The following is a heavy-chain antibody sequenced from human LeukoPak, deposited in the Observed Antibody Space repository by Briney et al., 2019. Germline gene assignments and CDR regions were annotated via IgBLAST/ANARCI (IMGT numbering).Heavy chain of an antibody. V-gene: IGHV3-30*04. Sequence: QAGGSLRLSCAASGFTFSSYAMHWVRQAPGKGLEWVAVISYDGSNKYYADSVKGRFTISRDNSKNTLYLQMNSLRAEDTAVYYCARDKGSGSYLDYWGQGTLVTVSS. D-gene: IGHD3-10*01. CDR2: ISYDGSNK. CDR3: ARDKGSGSYLDY. CDR1: GFTFSSYA. J-gene: IGHJ4*02.